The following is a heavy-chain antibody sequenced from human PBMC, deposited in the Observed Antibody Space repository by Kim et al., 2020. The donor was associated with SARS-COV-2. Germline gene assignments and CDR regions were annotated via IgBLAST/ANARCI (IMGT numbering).Heavy chain of an antibody. CDR1: GVPFSTYD. V-gene: IGHV3-13*01. Sequence: GVSLRLSCAASGVPFSTYDMHWVRQVTGKSLEWVSAIDSAGDTFYPGSVKGRFTISRENAKNSVYLQMNNLRAGDTAVYYCVRGAVAGTYGMDVWGQGTTVTVSS. D-gene: IGHD6-13*01. CDR2: IDSAGDT. CDR3: VRGAVAGTYGMDV. J-gene: IGHJ6*02.